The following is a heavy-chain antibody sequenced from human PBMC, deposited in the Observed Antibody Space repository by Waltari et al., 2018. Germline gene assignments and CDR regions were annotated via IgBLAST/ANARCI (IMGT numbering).Heavy chain of an antibody. CDR3: ARLKHYYDSSGYYQH. CDR1: GFTFSSYS. J-gene: IGHJ1*01. CDR2: ISSSSSTI. Sequence: EVQLVESGGGLVQPGGSLRLSCAASGFTFSSYSMTWVRQAPGKGLEGVSYISSSSSTIYYAVSVKGRVTISRDNAKNSLYLQMNSLRAEDTAVYYCARLKHYYDSSGYYQHWGQGTLVTVSS. V-gene: IGHV3-48*04. D-gene: IGHD3-22*01.